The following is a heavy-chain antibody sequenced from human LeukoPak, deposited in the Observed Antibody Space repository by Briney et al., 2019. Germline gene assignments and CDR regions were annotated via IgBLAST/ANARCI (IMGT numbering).Heavy chain of an antibody. CDR2: IYYSGST. Sequence: SETLSLTCAVSGGSISSGGYSWSWIRQPPGKGLEWIGYIYYSGSTNYNPSLKSRVTISVDTSKNQFSLKLSSVTAADTAVYYCARGGYDILTGYFTLLGPWGQGTLVTVSS. D-gene: IGHD3-9*01. CDR3: ARGGYDILTGYFTLLGP. J-gene: IGHJ5*02. CDR1: GGSISSGGYS. V-gene: IGHV4-61*08.